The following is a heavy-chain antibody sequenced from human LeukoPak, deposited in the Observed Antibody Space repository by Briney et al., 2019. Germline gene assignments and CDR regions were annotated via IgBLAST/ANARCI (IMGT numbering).Heavy chain of an antibody. V-gene: IGHV3-20*04. J-gene: IGHJ5*02. CDR2: INWNGGST. CDR1: GFNFDDYG. CDR3: AGDPYNNFDSWFDP. D-gene: IGHD4-11*01. Sequence: PGGSLRLSCVASGFNFDDYGMSRVRQAPGKGLEWVSGINWNGGSTVYADSVKGRFTISRDNAKNSLYLQMNSLRAEDTALYYCAGDPYNNFDSWFDPWGQGTLVTVSS.